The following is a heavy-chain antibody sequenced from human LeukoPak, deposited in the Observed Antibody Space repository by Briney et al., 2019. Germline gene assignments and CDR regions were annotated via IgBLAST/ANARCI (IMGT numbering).Heavy chain of an antibody. CDR2: IYYSGST. Sequence: NPSETLSLTCTVSGDSISSSSSYWGWIRQPPGKGLEWIGSIYYSGSTHYNPSLKSRVTISVDTSKNQFSLKLSSVTAADTAVYYCARVAVPDSSNWYIASRTKTVDYWGQGALVTVSS. V-gene: IGHV4-39*07. J-gene: IGHJ4*02. CDR1: GDSISSSSSY. CDR3: ARVAVPDSSNWYIASRTKTVDY. D-gene: IGHD6-13*01.